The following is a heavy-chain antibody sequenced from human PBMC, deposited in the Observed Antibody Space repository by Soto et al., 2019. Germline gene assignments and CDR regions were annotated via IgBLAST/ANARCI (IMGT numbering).Heavy chain of an antibody. V-gene: IGHV4-39*01. CDR3: ARHFVAVVIKGWGY. D-gene: IGHD3-10*01. CDR1: GGSIDRSNYY. J-gene: IGHJ4*02. Sequence: SEALSLTCNVSGGSIDRSNYYWDWLRQPPGKGLEWIGTTYYNGNAYYNPSLRSRVSMSIDTSKNQFSLKLISVTAADTAVYYCARHFVAVVIKGWGYWGQGKLVTVS. CDR2: TYYNGNA.